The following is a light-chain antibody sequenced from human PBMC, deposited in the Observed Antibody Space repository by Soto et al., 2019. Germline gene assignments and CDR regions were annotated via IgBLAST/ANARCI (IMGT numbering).Light chain of an antibody. V-gene: IGKV1-17*03. Sequence: DIQMTQSPSAMSASVGDRVTITCRASQGISNYLAWFQQKPGKVPKRLIYAASSLQSGVPSRFSGSGSGTVFPFTICILQPEFFSNYYCLHHNNYLRLFGQGPKVE. CDR1: QGISNY. CDR3: LHHNNYLRL. CDR2: AAS. J-gene: IGKJ1*01.